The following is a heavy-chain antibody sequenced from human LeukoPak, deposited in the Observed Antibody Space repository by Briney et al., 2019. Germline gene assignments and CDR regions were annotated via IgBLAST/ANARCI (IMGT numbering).Heavy chain of an antibody. CDR2: IRYDGSKK. CDR3: ARPDSSGAYAFDI. D-gene: IGHD6-25*01. CDR1: GFIFSSYG. Sequence: GGSLRLSCAASGFIFSSYGMHWVRQAPGKGLEWVAFIRYDGSKKYYADSVKGRFTISRDNSKNTLYLQMNSLRAEDTAVYYCARPDSSGAYAFDIWGQGTMVTVSS. V-gene: IGHV3-30*02. J-gene: IGHJ3*02.